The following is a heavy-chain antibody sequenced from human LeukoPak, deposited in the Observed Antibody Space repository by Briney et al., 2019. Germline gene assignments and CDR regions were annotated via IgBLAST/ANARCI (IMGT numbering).Heavy chain of an antibody. CDR2: IYYSGST. V-gene: IGHV4-59*05. Sequence: SETLSLTCTVSGGSISSYYWSWIRQPPGKGLEWIGSIYYSGSTYYNPSLKSRVTISVDTSKNQFSLKLSSVTAADTAVYYCARPMADSSGWYPYYFDYWGQGTLVTVSS. D-gene: IGHD6-19*01. CDR1: GGSISSYY. J-gene: IGHJ4*02. CDR3: ARPMADSSGWYPYYFDY.